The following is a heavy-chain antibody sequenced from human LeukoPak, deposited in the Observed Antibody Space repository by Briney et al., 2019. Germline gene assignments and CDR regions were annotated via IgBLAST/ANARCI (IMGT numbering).Heavy chain of an antibody. CDR2: IYPDGST. CDR1: GGSISSGGYS. CDR3: ARGTYGSSRYYYFDY. V-gene: IGHV4-30-2*01. J-gene: IGHJ4*02. Sequence: PSETLSLTCAVSGGSISSGGYSWNWIRRPPGKGLEWIGYIYPDGSTYYNPSLTSRVTISVDRSKNQFSLKLSSVTAADTAVYFCARGTYGSSRYYYFDYWGQGTLVTVSS. D-gene: IGHD3-22*01.